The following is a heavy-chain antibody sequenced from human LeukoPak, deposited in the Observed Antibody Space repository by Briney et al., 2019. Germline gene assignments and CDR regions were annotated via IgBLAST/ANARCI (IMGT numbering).Heavy chain of an antibody. J-gene: IGHJ4*02. CDR2: IYYSGST. D-gene: IGHD3-22*01. Sequence: HSDSLYLTCTVSGGPISSYYWSWIRKPPGKGLEWIGYIYYSGSTNYNPSLKSRVTISVDTSKNQFSLKLSSVTVADTAVYYCARALYDSSGYYFHFFDYGGQGTLVAVSS. CDR1: GGPISSYY. V-gene: IGHV4-59*07. CDR3: ARALYDSSGYYFHFFDY.